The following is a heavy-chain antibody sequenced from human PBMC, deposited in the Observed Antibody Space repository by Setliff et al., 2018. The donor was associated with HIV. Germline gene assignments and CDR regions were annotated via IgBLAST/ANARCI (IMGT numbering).Heavy chain of an antibody. V-gene: IGHV4-4*09. D-gene: IGHD3-22*01. CDR1: GGSISSYY. J-gene: IGHJ4*02. CDR3: ARGLSFYDPGGFDY. Sequence: LSLTCTVSGGSISSYYWSWIRQPPGKGLEWIGYIYTSGSTNYNPSLKSRVTISVDTSKDQFSLKLSSVTAADTAVYYCARGLSFYDPGGFDYWGQGTLVTVSS. CDR2: IYTSGST.